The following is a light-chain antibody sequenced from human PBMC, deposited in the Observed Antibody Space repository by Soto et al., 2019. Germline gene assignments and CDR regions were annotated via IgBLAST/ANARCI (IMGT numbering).Light chain of an antibody. CDR2: DAS. V-gene: IGKV3-15*01. CDR1: QSVSNK. Sequence: EIVMTQSPVTLSVSPGERATLSCRASQSVSNKLAWYQQRPGQAPRLLIYDASTRATGIPARFSGSGSGTEFTLTITSLQSEDCAVYYCQQYYNWWTFGQGTK. CDR3: QQYYNWWT. J-gene: IGKJ1*01.